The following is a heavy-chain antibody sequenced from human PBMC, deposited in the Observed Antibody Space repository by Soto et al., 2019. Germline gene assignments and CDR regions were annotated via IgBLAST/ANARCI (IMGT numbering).Heavy chain of an antibody. CDR1: GGSISSGGYY. V-gene: IGHV4-31*03. Sequence: SETLSLTCTVSGGSISSGGYYWSWIRQHPGKGLEWIGYIYYSGSTYYDPSLKSRVTISVDTSKNQFSLKLSSVTAADTAVYYCARDSFWSGYADYYGMDVWGQGTTVTVSS. J-gene: IGHJ6*02. CDR3: ARDSFWSGYADYYGMDV. CDR2: IYYSGST. D-gene: IGHD3-3*01.